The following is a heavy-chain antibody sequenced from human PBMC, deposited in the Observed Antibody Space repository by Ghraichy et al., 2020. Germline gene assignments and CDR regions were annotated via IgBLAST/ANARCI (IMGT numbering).Heavy chain of an antibody. CDR3: ARVSSQQLVDY. V-gene: IGHV3-74*01. CDR2: INCDGSNT. CDR1: GFTFSSYV. Sequence: GGSLRLSCAASGFTFSSYVMHWVRQAPGKGLVWVSCINCDGSNTSYADSVKGRFTISRDNAKNTLYLQMNSLRAEDTAVYYCARVSSQQLVDYWGQGTLVTVSS. J-gene: IGHJ4*02. D-gene: IGHD6-13*01.